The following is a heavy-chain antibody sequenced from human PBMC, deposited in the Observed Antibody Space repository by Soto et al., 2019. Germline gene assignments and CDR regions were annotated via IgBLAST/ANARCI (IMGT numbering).Heavy chain of an antibody. CDR2: IRSKAYGGTT. Sequence: PGGSLRLSCTASGFTFGDYAMSWVRQAPGKGLEWVGFIRSKAYGGTTEYAASVKGRFTISRDDSKSIAYLQMNSLKTEDTAVYYCTRGVGQWPPLPPYFDYWGQGTLVTVSS. V-gene: IGHV3-49*04. D-gene: IGHD6-19*01. J-gene: IGHJ4*02. CDR3: TRGVGQWPPLPPYFDY. CDR1: GFTFGDYA.